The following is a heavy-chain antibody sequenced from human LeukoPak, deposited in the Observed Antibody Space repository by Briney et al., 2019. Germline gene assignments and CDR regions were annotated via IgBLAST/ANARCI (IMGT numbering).Heavy chain of an antibody. D-gene: IGHD6-13*01. CDR1: GGSISSSNW. V-gene: IGHV4-4*02. CDR3: AREEVSSWYVSWFDP. Sequence: SGTLSLTCAVSGGSISSSNWWSWVRQPPGKVLEWIGEIYHSGSTNYNPSLKSRVTISVDKSKNQFSLKLSSVTAADTAVYYCAREEVSSWYVSWFDPWGQGTLVTVSS. CDR2: IYHSGST. J-gene: IGHJ5*02.